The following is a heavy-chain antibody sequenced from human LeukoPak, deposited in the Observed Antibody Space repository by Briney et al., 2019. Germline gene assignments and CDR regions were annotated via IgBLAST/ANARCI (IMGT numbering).Heavy chain of an antibody. CDR2: IAGSDGFT. Sequence: GGSLRLSCAASGFPFSSYAMNWVRQAPGKGLEWVSVIAGSDGFTQYTDSVKGRFTISRDNSKNTVYLQMNRLRVEDTALYYCVRSLDYWGQGTLVTVSS. J-gene: IGHJ4*02. CDR1: GFPFSSYA. V-gene: IGHV3-23*01. CDR3: VRSLDY.